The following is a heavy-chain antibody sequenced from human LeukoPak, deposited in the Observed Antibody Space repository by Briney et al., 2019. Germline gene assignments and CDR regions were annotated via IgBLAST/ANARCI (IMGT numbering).Heavy chain of an antibody. J-gene: IGHJ4*02. CDR3: ARAAGTMVNFDY. Sequence: SETLSLTCTVSGGSISTYYWSWIRQPPGKGLEWIGYIYYSGSTNYNPSLKSRVTISVDTSKNQFSLKLSSVTAADTAVYYCARAAGTMVNFDYWGQGTLVTVSS. CDR2: IYYSGST. D-gene: IGHD3-10*01. V-gene: IGHV4-59*01. CDR1: GGSISTYY.